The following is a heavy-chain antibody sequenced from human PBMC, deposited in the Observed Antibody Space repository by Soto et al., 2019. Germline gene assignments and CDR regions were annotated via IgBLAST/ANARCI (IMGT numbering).Heavy chain of an antibody. Sequence: ASVKVSCKAFGYTFTNYGITWVRQAPGQGLEWMGWISYNGNTNYAQKYQGRVTMTTDTSTSTAYMELRSLTSDDTAVYYCARVEDYFDSSGYAHWGRGTLVTVSS. V-gene: IGHV1-18*04. CDR1: GYTFTNYG. D-gene: IGHD3-22*01. J-gene: IGHJ4*02. CDR3: ARVEDYFDSSGYAH. CDR2: ISYNGNT.